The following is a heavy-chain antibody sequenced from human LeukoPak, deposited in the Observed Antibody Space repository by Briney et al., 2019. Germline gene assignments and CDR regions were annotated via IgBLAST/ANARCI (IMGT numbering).Heavy chain of an antibody. D-gene: IGHD2-21*02. J-gene: IGHJ4*02. CDR2: ISGSGDAT. CDR1: GFNFNNYA. CDR3: TNCARAGGYCYYDY. Sequence: GGSLRLSCAASGFNFNNYAMNWVRQAPGKGLEWVSAISGSGDATYYADSVKGRFTISRDNSKNTLYLQVNSLRAEDTAVYYCTNCARAGGYCYYDYWGQGTLVTVSS. V-gene: IGHV3-23*01.